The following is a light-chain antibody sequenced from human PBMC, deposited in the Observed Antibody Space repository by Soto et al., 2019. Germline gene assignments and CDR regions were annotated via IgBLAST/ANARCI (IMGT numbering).Light chain of an antibody. CDR1: SSDLGTYNL. CDR3: CSYAGSSTSWV. CDR2: EVA. J-gene: IGLJ3*02. Sequence: QSVLTQPASVSGSPGQSITISCTGTSSDLGTYNLVSWYQQHPGRAPKLILFEVAKRPSGVSGRFSGSKSGNTASLTISGLQTEDQADYYCCSYAGSSTSWVFGGGTKGTVL. V-gene: IGLV2-23*02.